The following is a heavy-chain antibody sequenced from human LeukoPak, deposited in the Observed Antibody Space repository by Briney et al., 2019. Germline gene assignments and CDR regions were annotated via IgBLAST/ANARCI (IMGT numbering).Heavy chain of an antibody. CDR2: ICYDGSNK. Sequence: GGSLRLSCAASGFTFSSYGMHWVRQAPGKGLEGVAVICYDGSNKYYADSVKGGFTISRDNSKNTLYLQMNSLRAEDTAVYYCARDKEAVAVYYFDYWGQGTLVTVSS. CDR3: ARDKEAVAVYYFDY. J-gene: IGHJ4*02. D-gene: IGHD6-19*01. V-gene: IGHV3-33*01. CDR1: GFTFSSYG.